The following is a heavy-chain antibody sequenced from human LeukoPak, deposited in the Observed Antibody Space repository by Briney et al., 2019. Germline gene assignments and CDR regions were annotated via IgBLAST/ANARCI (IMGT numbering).Heavy chain of an antibody. CDR1: GFTFSNYE. J-gene: IGHJ6*04. CDR2: ISMSGSNI. CDR3: ARDGTGYYYFGLDV. V-gene: IGHV3-48*03. D-gene: IGHD1-7*01. Sequence: GGSLRLSCAASGFTFSNYEMNWVRQAPGKGLEWVSSISMSGSNIHYADSVKGRFLISRDNAKDSLYLQMNSLRAEDTAVYYCARDGTGYYYFGLDVWGKGTTVTVSS.